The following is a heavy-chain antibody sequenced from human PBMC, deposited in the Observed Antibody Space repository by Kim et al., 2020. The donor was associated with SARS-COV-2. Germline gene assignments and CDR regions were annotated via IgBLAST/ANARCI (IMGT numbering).Heavy chain of an antibody. J-gene: IGHJ6*02. CDR1: GGSISSYY. V-gene: IGHV4-59*13. Sequence: SETLSLTCTVSGGSISSYYWSWIRQPPGKGLEWIGYIYYSGSTNYNPSLKSRVTISVDTSKNQFSLKLSSVTAADTAVYYCARDTTHHSGSYLNGMDVWGQGTTVTVSS. D-gene: IGHD1-26*01. CDR2: IYYSGST. CDR3: ARDTTHHSGSYLNGMDV.